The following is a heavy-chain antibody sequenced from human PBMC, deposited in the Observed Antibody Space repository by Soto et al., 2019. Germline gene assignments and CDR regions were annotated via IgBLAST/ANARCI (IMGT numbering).Heavy chain of an antibody. J-gene: IGHJ4*02. CDR2: IYPGDSDT. D-gene: IGHD2-15*01. CDR1: GYSFTSYW. Sequence: PGESLKISCKGSGYSFTSYWIGWVRQMPGKGLEWMGIIYPGDSDTRYSPSFQGQVTISADKSISTAYLQWSSLKASDTAMYYCATPIGERRYCSGGSCSSNSPAYYYASSGFDDWGEGTLVTVSS. CDR3: ATPIGERRYCSGGSCSSNSPAYYYASSGFDD. V-gene: IGHV5-51*01.